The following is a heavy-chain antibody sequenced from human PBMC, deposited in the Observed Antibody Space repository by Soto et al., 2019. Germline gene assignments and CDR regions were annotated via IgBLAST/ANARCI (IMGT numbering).Heavy chain of an antibody. CDR2: INPSGGRT. D-gene: IGHD2-2*02. CDR3: ARDEAVPAAIFHYGMDV. J-gene: IGHJ6*02. V-gene: IGHV1-46*01. CDR1: GYTFTRCY. Sequence: ASVKVSCKASGYTFTRCYIHWVRRAPGQGLEWMGIINPSGGRTSYSQKFQGRVTMTRDMSTSTVYMELGSLKSEDTAVYYCARDEAVPAAIFHYGMDVWGQGTTVTVSS.